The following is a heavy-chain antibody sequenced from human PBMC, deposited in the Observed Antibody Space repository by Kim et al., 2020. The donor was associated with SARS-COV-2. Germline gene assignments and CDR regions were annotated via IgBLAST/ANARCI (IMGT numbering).Heavy chain of an antibody. J-gene: IGHJ6*02. V-gene: IGHV1-8*01. CDR3: AVWLETNYYYYGMDV. D-gene: IGHD6-19*01. CDR1: GYTFTSYD. Sequence: ASVKVSCKASGYTFTSYDINWVRQATGQGLEWMGWMNSNSGNTGYAQKFQGRGTMTRNTSISTAYMELSSLRSEDTAVYYCAVWLETNYYYYGMDVWGQGTTVTVSS. CDR2: MNSNSGNT.